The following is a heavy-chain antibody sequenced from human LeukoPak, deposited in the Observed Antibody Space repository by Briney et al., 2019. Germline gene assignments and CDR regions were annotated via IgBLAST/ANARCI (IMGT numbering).Heavy chain of an antibody. V-gene: IGHV3-43*02. J-gene: IGHJ4*02. Sequence: GGSLRLSCVGSGFIFRSYAVTWVRQAPGKGLEWVSLISWDGGSTYYADSVTGRFTISRDNSNNSLYLQMHSLRTEDTALYYCAKGDTAPRPGTIDYWGQGTLVTVSS. CDR3: AKGDTAPRPGTIDY. CDR1: GFIFRSYA. D-gene: IGHD5-18*01. CDR2: ISWDGGST.